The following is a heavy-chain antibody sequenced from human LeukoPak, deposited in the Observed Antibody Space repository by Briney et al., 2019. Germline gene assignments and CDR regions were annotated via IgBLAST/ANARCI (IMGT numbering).Heavy chain of an antibody. CDR2: ISYDGSNK. CDR1: GFTFSSYG. CDR3: AKERQDYYGSGSYYRGFDY. Sequence: GRSLRLSCAASGFTFSSYGMHWVRQAPGKGLEWVAVISYDGSNKYYADSVKGRFTISRDNSKNTLYLQMNSLRAEDTAVYYCAKERQDYYGSGSYYRGFDYWGRGTLVTVSS. D-gene: IGHD3-10*01. J-gene: IGHJ4*02. V-gene: IGHV3-30*18.